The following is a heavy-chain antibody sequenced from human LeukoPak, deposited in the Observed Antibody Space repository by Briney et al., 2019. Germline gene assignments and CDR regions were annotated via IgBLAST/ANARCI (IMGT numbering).Heavy chain of an antibody. CDR3: ARASTTVPNLLDY. D-gene: IGHD4-17*01. Sequence: GGSLRLSCAASGFTFSSYWMHWVRHTPGEGLVWVSRIKGDGSDTLYADSVKGRFTISRDNSKNTLYLQTSSLGVDDTAVYYCARASTTVPNLLDYWGQGALVSVSS. J-gene: IGHJ4*02. V-gene: IGHV3-74*01. CDR2: IKGDGSDT. CDR1: GFTFSSYW.